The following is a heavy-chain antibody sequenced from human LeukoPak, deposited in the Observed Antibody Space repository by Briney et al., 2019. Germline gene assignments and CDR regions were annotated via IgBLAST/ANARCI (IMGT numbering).Heavy chain of an antibody. J-gene: IGHJ4*02. CDR3: ARDRVRDGYNYFDY. V-gene: IGHV4-59*01. Sequence: PSETLSLTCTVSGGSISSYYWSWIRQPPGKGLEWIGYIYYSGSTDYNPSLKSRVTISVDTSKNQFSLKLSSVTAADTAVYYCARDRVRDGYNYFDYWGQGTLVTVSS. D-gene: IGHD5-24*01. CDR2: IYYSGST. CDR1: GGSISSYY.